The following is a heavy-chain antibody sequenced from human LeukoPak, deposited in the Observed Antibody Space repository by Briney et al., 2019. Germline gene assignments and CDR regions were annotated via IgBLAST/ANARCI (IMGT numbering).Heavy chain of an antibody. CDR3: ASSTGYSSSWYVFDC. D-gene: IGHD6-13*01. CDR2: IYYSGST. CDR1: GGSISSYY. V-gene: IGHV4-59*08. J-gene: IGHJ4*02. Sequence: SETLSLTCTVSGGSISSYYWSWIRQPPGKGLEWIGYIYYSGSTNYNPSLKSRVTISVDTSKNQFSLKLSSVTAADTAVYYCASSTGYSSSWYVFDCWGQGTLVTVSS.